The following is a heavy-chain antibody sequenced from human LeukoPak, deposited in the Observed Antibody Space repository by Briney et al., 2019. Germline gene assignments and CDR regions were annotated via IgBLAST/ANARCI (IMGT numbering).Heavy chain of an antibody. D-gene: IGHD2/OR15-2a*01. CDR3: ARVGIDYLASYHFDH. CDR2: IKQRGSEK. Sequence: GGSLRLSCAASGFSFNYSWMSWVRQSPGKGLEWVANIKQRGSEKSYWDSVKGRFSISRDNTKNSVFLQMNSLRAEDTAVYYCARVGIDYLASYHFDHWGRGTLVTVSS. V-gene: IGHV3-7*01. J-gene: IGHJ4*02. CDR1: GFSFNYSW.